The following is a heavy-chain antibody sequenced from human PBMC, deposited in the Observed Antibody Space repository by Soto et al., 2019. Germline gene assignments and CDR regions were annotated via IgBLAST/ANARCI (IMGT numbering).Heavy chain of an antibody. CDR1: GFTFSSYG. CDR2: IWYDGSNK. D-gene: IGHD3-22*01. V-gene: IGHV3-30*02. Sequence: GGSLRLSCAASGFTFSSYGMHWVRQAPGKGLEWVAVIWYDGSNKYYADSVKGRFTISRDNSKNTLYLQMNSLRAEDTALYYCAKDIDPYYYDSSGYYAPTKYYYYGMDVWGQGTTVTVSS. CDR3: AKDIDPYYYDSSGYYAPTKYYYYGMDV. J-gene: IGHJ6*02.